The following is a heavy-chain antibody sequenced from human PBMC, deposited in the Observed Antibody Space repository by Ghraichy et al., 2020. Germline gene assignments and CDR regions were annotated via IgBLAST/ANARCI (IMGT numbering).Heavy chain of an antibody. CDR3: ARGGFLKGYNYYGMDV. V-gene: IGHV4-34*01. J-gene: IGHJ6*02. D-gene: IGHD2-15*01. CDR1: GGSFSNYY. CDR2: INHSGST. Sequence: GSLRLSCAVYGGSFSNYYWSWIRQPPGKGPEWIGEINHSGSTNYNPSLKSRVTISIDTPKKQFSLKLSSVTAADTAVYYCARGGFLKGYNYYGMDVWGRGTTVTVSS.